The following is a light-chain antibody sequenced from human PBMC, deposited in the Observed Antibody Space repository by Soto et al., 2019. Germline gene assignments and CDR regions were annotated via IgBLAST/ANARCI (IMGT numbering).Light chain of an antibody. V-gene: IGKV1-9*01. CDR2: VAS. CDR1: QDISNY. Sequence: DIQLTQSPSFLSASVGDRVSITCRASQDISNYLAWYQQKPGKAPQLLIYVASTLQSGIASRFSGSGSGTEFTLTISSLQHEYFATYYCQQLKSYTTFGQGTKLEIK. J-gene: IGKJ2*01. CDR3: QQLKSYTT.